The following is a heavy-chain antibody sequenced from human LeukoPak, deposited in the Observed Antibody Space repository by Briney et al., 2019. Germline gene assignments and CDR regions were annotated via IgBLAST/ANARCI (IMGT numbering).Heavy chain of an antibody. CDR2: IYPGDSDT. CDR3: ARLRFGESVYYYGMDV. D-gene: IGHD3-10*01. V-gene: IGHV5-51*01. Sequence: GESLKISCKGSGYSFPTYWIGWVRQMPGKGLEWMGIIYPGDSDTRYRPSFQGQVTISADKSISTAYLQWSSLKASDTAMYYCARLRFGESVYYYGMDVWGQGTTVTVSS. CDR1: GYSFPTYW. J-gene: IGHJ6*02.